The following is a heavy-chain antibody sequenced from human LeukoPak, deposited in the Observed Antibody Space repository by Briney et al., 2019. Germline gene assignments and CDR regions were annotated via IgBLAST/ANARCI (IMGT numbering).Heavy chain of an antibody. Sequence: GGSLRLSCAASGFSFSSYVMSWVRQAPGKGPEWVSIISDSGVTTYYADSVKGRFTISRDNSEKTLFLQMNSLRAEDTAVYYCAKGGGYSLYYFNSWGQGTLVTVSA. CDR3: AKGGGYSLYYFNS. V-gene: IGHV3-23*01. D-gene: IGHD3-22*01. CDR1: GFSFSSYV. CDR2: ISDSGVTT. J-gene: IGHJ4*02.